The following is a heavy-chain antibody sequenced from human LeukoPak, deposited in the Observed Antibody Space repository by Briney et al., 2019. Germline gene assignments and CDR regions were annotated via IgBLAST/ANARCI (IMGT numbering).Heavy chain of an antibody. J-gene: IGHJ4*02. V-gene: IGHV4-4*07. CDR1: GGSISIHY. D-gene: IGHD5-12*01. Sequence: SETLPLTCTVSGGSISIHYWSWIRQPAGKGLEWIGRIYASGSPNYNPSLQSRVTISVDTAKNQFSLNLSSVTAADTAVYYCARHVGYGVFFDFWGQGILVTVSS. CDR3: ARHVGYGVFFDF. CDR2: IYASGSP.